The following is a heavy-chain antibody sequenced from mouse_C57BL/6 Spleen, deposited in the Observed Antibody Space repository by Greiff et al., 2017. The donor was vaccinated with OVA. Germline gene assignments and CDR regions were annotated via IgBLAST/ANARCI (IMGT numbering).Heavy chain of an antibody. V-gene: IGHV1-82*01. CDR2: IYPGDGDT. D-gene: IGHD1-1*01. J-gene: IGHJ4*01. CDR3: ARSEYYGSSYFYAMDY. Sequence: QVQLQQSGPELVKPGASVKISCKASGYAFSSSWMNWVKQRPGKGLEWIGRIYPGDGDTNYNGKFKGKATLTADKSSSTAYMQLSSLTSEDSAVYFWARSEYYGSSYFYAMDYWGQGTSVTVSS. CDR1: GYAFSSSW.